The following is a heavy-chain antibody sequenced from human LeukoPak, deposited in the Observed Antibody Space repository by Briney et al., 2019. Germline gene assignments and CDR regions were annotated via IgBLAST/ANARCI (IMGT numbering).Heavy chain of an antibody. CDR2: IYYSGAT. J-gene: IGHJ6*02. Sequence: SETLSLTCTVSGGSIRGTTDYWGWIRQSPGKGLEWTASIYYSGATYYNPSLKSRVTISIDTSKSQFSLRVRSVNVSDTAVYFCARHPHYQGMDVWGQGTTVVVSS. CDR3: ARHPHYQGMDV. CDR1: GGSIRGTTDY. V-gene: IGHV4-39*01.